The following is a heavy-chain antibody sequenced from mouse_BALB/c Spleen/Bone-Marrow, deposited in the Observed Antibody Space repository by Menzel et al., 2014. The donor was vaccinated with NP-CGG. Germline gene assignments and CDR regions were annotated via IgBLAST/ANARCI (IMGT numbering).Heavy chain of an antibody. D-gene: IGHD1-1*01. Sequence: QVQLQQPAAELVKPGASVKISCKASGYTFTDHAIHWVKQKPEQGLEWIGYISPGNGDIKYNEKFKGKATLTADKSSSTAYMQLNSLTSEDAAVYFCKSNNYGSSRGFVYWGQGTLVTVSA. J-gene: IGHJ3*01. CDR1: GYTFTDHA. CDR2: ISPGNGDI. V-gene: IGHV1S53*02. CDR3: KSNNYGSSRGFVY.